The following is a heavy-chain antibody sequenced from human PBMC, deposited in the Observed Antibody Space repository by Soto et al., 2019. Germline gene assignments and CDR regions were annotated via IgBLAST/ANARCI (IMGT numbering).Heavy chain of an antibody. CDR3: AKKVNSGSGSQFFDY. Sequence: GGSLRLSCAASGFTFSSYSISWVRQAPGKGLEWVSGFRSGGDDDTTYYADSVRGRFTISRDNSKNTLLLQMNSLRAEDTAIYYCAKKVNSGSGSQFFDYWGQGTLVTVSS. V-gene: IGHV3-23*01. J-gene: IGHJ4*02. CDR2: FRSGGDDDTT. D-gene: IGHD3-10*01. CDR1: GFTFSSYS.